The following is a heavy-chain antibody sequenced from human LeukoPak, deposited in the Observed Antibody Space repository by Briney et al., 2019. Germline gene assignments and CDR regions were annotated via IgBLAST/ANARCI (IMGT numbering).Heavy chain of an antibody. CDR2: INPNSGGT. J-gene: IGHJ4*02. V-gene: IGHV1-2*02. CDR3: ARDPNSGSYWANFDY. CDR1: GCTFTGYY. Sequence: ASVKVSCKASGCTFTGYYMHWVRQAPGQGLEWMGWINPNSGGTNYAQKFQGRVTMTRDTSISTAYMELSRLRSDDTAVYYCARDPNSGSYWANFDYWGQGTLVTVSS. D-gene: IGHD1-26*01.